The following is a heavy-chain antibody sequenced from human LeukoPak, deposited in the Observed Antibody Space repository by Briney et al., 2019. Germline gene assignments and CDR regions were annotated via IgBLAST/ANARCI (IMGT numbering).Heavy chain of an antibody. J-gene: IGHJ6*02. CDR1: GYIFTSYY. D-gene: IGHD3-3*01. Sequence: ASVKVSCKASGYIFTSYYMHWVRQAPGQGLEWMGIINPSGGSTSYAQKFRGRVTMTRDTSTSTVYMELSSLRSKDTAVYYCARMMGLRFLEWLPYSYYGMDVWGQGATVTVSS. CDR2: INPSGGST. V-gene: IGHV1-46*01. CDR3: ARMMGLRFLEWLPYSYYGMDV.